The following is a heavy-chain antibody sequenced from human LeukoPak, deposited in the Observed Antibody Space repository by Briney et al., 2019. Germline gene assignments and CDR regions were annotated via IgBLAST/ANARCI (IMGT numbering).Heavy chain of an antibody. Sequence: GGSLRLSCAASGFTFSNYWMHWVRQAPGKGLEWVSRINERATIISYADSVKGRFTISRENARNTLYLQMNSLTAEDTAVYYCVRNLILVWTPGDDFDHWGQGTLVTVSS. CDR2: INERATII. D-gene: IGHD3-16*01. J-gene: IGHJ4*02. CDR1: GFTFSNYW. V-gene: IGHV3-74*01. CDR3: VRNLILVWTPGDDFDH.